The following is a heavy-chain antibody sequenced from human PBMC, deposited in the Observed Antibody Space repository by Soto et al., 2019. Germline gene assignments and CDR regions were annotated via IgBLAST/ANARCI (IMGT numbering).Heavy chain of an antibody. CDR1: GYTFTSYY. V-gene: IGHV1-46*01. Sequence: ASVKVSCKASGYTFTSYYMHWVRQAPGQGLEWMGIINPSGGSTSYAQKFQGRVTMTRDTSTSTVYMELSSLRSEDTAVYYCAHRGHSGDYFQWGQGALVTVSS. J-gene: IGHJ4*02. CDR2: INPSGGST. D-gene: IGHD4-17*01. CDR3: AHRGHSGDYFQ.